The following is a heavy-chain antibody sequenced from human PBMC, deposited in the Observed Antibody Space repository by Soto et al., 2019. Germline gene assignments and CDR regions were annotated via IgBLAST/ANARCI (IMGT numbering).Heavy chain of an antibody. J-gene: IGHJ3*02. CDR1: GDSVSTNTAA. CDR2: TYYRSKWYF. V-gene: IGHV6-1*01. D-gene: IGHD2-2*01. CDR3: TRTRGQLLADAFDI. Sequence: PSQTLSLTCAISGDSVSTNTAAWNWVRQSPSRGLEWLGMTYYRSKWYFDYAVSVKSRITITPDTSKNQFSLHLDSVTPGDTAVYYCTRTRGQLLADAFDIWGLGTMVTV.